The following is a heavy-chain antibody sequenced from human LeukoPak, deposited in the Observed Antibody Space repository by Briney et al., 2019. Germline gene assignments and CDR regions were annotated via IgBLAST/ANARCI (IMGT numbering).Heavy chain of an antibody. J-gene: IGHJ4*02. CDR3: AKAPVRTCRGAYRYPFDY. CDR1: GFTLSSYA. CDR2: ISDSGNT. Sequence: LPGGSLRLSCAASGFTLSSYAMSWVRHAPGKGLEWVSAISDSGNTYHADSVKGRVTMSRDSSKHTLFFQMNRLRPEYAGVYYCAKAPVRTCRGAYRYPFDYWGQGTLVTVSS. D-gene: IGHD2-15*01. V-gene: IGHV3-23*01.